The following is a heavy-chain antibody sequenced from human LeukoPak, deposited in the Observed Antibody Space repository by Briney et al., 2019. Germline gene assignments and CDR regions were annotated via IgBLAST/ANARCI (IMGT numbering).Heavy chain of an antibody. CDR1: GYTFTSYG. V-gene: IGHV1-18*01. CDR3: ARIYGDYEPKDYYYYYYMDV. D-gene: IGHD4-17*01. CDR2: ISAYNGNT. J-gene: IGHJ6*03. Sequence: GASVKVSCKASGYTFTSYGISWVRQTPGQGLEWMGWISAYNGNTNYAQNLQGRVTMTTDTSTSTAYMELRSLRSDDTAVYYCARIYGDYEPKDYYYYYYMDVWGKGTTVTVSS.